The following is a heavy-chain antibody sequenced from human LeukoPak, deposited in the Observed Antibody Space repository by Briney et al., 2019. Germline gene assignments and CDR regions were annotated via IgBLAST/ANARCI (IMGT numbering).Heavy chain of an antibody. J-gene: IGHJ5*02. CDR1: GGSISSSSYY. CDR3: ARRVVRGVIIARGNWFDP. D-gene: IGHD3-10*01. V-gene: IGHV4-39*01. CDR2: IYYSGST. Sequence: SETLSLTCTVSGGSISSSSYYWGWIRQPPGKGLEWIGSIYYSGSTYYNPSLKSRVTISVDTSKNQFSLKLSSVTAADTAVYYCARRVVRGVIIARGNWFDPWGQGILVTVSS.